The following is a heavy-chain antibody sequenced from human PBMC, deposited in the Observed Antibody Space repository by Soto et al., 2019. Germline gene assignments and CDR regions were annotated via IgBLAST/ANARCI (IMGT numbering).Heavy chain of an antibody. V-gene: IGHV4-59*08. CDR1: GGSISIYY. CDR3: ARLTPYSSGKGFDS. J-gene: IGHJ4*02. Sequence: SVTLSLTCTVSGGSISIYYWSWIRQPPGKGLEWIGYIYYSGNTNYNPSLKSRVTVSLDTSKSQFSLKLSSVTAADTAVYYCARLTPYSSGKGFDSWGQGNLVTVSS. D-gene: IGHD3-10*01. CDR2: IYYSGNT.